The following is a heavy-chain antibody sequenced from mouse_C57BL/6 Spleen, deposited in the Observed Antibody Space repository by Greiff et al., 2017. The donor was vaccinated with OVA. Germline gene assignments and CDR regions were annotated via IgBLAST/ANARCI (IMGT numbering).Heavy chain of an antibody. J-gene: IGHJ4*01. CDR1: GYTFTSYW. Sequence: VQLQQSGAELVMPGASVKLSCKASGYTFTSYWMHWVKQRPGQGLEWIGEIDPSDSYTNYNQKFKSKSTLTVYKSSSTAYMQLSSLTSEDSAVYYCARRGITTVVATGAMDYWGQGTSVTVSS. CDR2: IDPSDSYT. V-gene: IGHV1-69*01. CDR3: ARRGITTVVATGAMDY. D-gene: IGHD1-1*01.